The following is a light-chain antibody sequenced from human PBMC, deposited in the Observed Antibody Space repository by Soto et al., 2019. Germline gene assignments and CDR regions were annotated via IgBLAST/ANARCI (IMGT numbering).Light chain of an antibody. CDR1: QRVGSN. V-gene: IGKV3-15*01. Sequence: EIVMTQSPATLSVSPGERATLSCRASQRVGSNYLAWYQQKPGQAPRLLIYGASTRATGIPARFSGSGSGTEFTLTISSLQSEDFAVYYCQQYGSSGTFGQGTKVDIK. J-gene: IGKJ1*01. CDR2: GAS. CDR3: QQYGSSGT.